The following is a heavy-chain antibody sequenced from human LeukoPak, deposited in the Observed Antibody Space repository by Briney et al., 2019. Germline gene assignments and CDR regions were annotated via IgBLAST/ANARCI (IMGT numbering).Heavy chain of an antibody. Sequence: SVKVSCKASRGTFSSYAIIWVRQAPGQGLEWMGGIIPIFGTANYAQKFQGRVTITADESTSTAYMELSSLRSEDTAVYYCARPSPRDCSGGSCYPYDAFDIWGQGTMVTVSS. J-gene: IGHJ3*02. D-gene: IGHD2-15*01. CDR2: IIPIFGTA. V-gene: IGHV1-69*13. CDR3: ARPSPRDCSGGSCYPYDAFDI. CDR1: RGTFSSYA.